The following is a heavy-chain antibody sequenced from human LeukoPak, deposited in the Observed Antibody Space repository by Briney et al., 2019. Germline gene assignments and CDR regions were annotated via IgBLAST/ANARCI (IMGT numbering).Heavy chain of an antibody. CDR1: GGSISSYY. J-gene: IGHJ4*02. V-gene: IGHV4-59*01. Sequence: SETLSLTCTVSGGSISSYYWSWIRQPPGRGLEWIAYLFYSGSTNYNPSLKSRVTISVDTSKNQFSLKLSSVTAADTAVYYCARHYGSGRPTDYWGQGTLVTVSS. CDR2: LFYSGST. D-gene: IGHD3-10*01. CDR3: ARHYGSGRPTDY.